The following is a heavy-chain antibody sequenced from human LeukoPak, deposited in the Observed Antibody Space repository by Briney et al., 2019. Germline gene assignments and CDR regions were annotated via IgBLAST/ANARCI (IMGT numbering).Heavy chain of an antibody. D-gene: IGHD3-10*01. Sequence: PGGSLRLSCAASGFTFSSFGMHWVRQAPGKGLEWVAVIWYDGSNKNHADSVKGRLSISRDNSKNTLYLQMNSLRAEDTAVYYCARDRGAGRNGYDYWGQGTLVTVSS. CDR1: GFTFSSFG. CDR3: ARDRGAGRNGYDY. J-gene: IGHJ4*02. V-gene: IGHV3-33*01. CDR2: IWYDGSNK.